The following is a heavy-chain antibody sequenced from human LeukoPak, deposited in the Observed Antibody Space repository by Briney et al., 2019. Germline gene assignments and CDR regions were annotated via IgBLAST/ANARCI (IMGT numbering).Heavy chain of an antibody. J-gene: IGHJ4*02. Sequence: PSETLSLTCTVSGGSISGNWWSWVRQSPGKGLEWVAHINGGGSEKYHVDSVKGRFTISRDNAKNSLYLQMNSLRADDTAVYYCVRDNGWYRLDYWGQGTLVTVSS. CDR3: VRDNGWYRLDY. V-gene: IGHV3-7*01. CDR2: INGGGSEK. CDR1: GGSISGNW. D-gene: IGHD6-19*01.